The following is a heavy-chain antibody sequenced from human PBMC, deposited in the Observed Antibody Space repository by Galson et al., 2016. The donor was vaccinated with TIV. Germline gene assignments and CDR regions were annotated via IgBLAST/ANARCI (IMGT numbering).Heavy chain of an antibody. Sequence: SLRLSCAASGFTFSSYGMSWVRQTPGKGLEWVSSISRGSNFTFYADSVKGRFAISRDDAENSLLLDMNSLRADDTAVCYCARDYDFWSGHSWGYWGQGTLVTVSS. V-gene: IGHV3-21*06. CDR3: ARDYDFWSGHSWGY. CDR1: GFTFSSYG. D-gene: IGHD3-3*01. CDR2: ISRGSNFT. J-gene: IGHJ4*02.